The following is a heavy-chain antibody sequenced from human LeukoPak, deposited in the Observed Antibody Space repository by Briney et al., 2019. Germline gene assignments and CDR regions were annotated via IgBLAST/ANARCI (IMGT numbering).Heavy chain of an antibody. Sequence: GSLRLSCAASGFTFSSYGMSWVRQPPGKGLEWIGEIYHSGSTNYNPSLKSRVTISVDKSKNQFSLKLSSVTAADTAVYYCAREVRGSYRFYYFDYWGQGTLVTVSS. CDR2: IYHSGST. CDR3: AREVRGSYRFYYFDY. J-gene: IGHJ4*02. V-gene: IGHV4-4*02. CDR1: GFTFSSYGM. D-gene: IGHD3-16*02.